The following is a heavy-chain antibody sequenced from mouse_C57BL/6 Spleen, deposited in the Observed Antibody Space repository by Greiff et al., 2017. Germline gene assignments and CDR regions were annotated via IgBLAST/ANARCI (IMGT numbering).Heavy chain of an antibody. CDR1: GYTFTSSG. CDR2: FYPRSGNH. CDR3: ARYDINEAMDY. Sequence: QFQLQQSGAELARPGASVKLSCKASGYTFTSSGISWVKQRTGQGLEWIGEFYPRSGNHYYNEKFKGKATLNADHSSSTPYIELRSLPSEDSADDFWARYDINEAMDYWGQGTSVTVSS. J-gene: IGHJ4*01. D-gene: IGHD2-3*01. V-gene: IGHV1-81*01.